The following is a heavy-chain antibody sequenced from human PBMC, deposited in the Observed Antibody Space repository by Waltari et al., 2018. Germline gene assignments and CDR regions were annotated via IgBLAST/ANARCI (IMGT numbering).Heavy chain of an antibody. J-gene: IGHJ4*02. CDR3: ASSYSSTSLLFDY. CDR1: GGSISSYY. Sequence: QVQLQESGPGLVKPSETLSLTCTVSGGSISSYYWSWITQPPGKGLEWIGYIYYSGSTNYNPSLKSRVTISVDTSKNQFSLKLSSVTAADTAVYYCASSYSSTSLLFDYWGQGTLVTVSS. V-gene: IGHV4-59*08. D-gene: IGHD2-2*01. CDR2: IYYSGST.